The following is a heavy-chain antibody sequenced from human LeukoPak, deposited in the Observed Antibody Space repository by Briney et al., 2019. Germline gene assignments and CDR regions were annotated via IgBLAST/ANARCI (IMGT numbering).Heavy chain of an antibody. CDR2: ISASGGST. Sequence: GGSLRLSCAASGFTLSNVWMNWVRQAPGKGLEWVSGISASGGSTYDADSVKGRFTISRDNSKNTLYLQMNSLRAEDTAVYYCGRGLYGTPFTSSDYWGQGTLVTVSS. D-gene: IGHD2/OR15-2a*01. V-gene: IGHV3-23*01. CDR1: GFTLSNVW. CDR3: GRGLYGTPFTSSDY. J-gene: IGHJ4*02.